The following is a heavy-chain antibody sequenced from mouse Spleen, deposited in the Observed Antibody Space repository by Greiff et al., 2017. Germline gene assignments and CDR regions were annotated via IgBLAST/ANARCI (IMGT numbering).Heavy chain of an antibody. D-gene: IGHD2-5*01. CDR1: GFTFTDYY. J-gene: IGHJ2*01. CDR2: IRNKANGYTT. V-gene: IGHV7-3*01. CDR3: ARSHYSNYFDY. Sequence: EVKLVESGGGLVQPGGSLSLSCAASGFTFTDYYMSWVRQPPGKALEWLGFIRNKANGYTTEYSASVKGRFTISRDNSQSILYLQMNALRAEDSATYYCARSHYSNYFDYWGQGTTLTVSS.